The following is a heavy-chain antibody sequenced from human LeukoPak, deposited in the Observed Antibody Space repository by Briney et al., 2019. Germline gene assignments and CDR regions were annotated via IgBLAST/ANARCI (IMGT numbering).Heavy chain of an antibody. CDR1: GGTFSSYA. CDR3: ARDKSIVGAKADLGGSDY. Sequence: SVKVSCKASGGTFSSYAISWVRQAPGQGLEWMGGIIPIFGTANYAQKFQGRVTITADESTSTAYMELSSLRSEDTAVYYCARDKSIVGAKADLGGSDYWGQGTLVTVSS. J-gene: IGHJ4*02. D-gene: IGHD1-26*01. V-gene: IGHV1-69*13. CDR2: IIPIFGTA.